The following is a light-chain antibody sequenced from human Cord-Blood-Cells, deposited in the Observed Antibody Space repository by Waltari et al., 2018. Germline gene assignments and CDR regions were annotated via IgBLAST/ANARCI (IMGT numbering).Light chain of an antibody. CDR1: LSAVGRCNL. V-gene: IGLV2-23*02. J-gene: IGLJ3*02. CDR3: CSYAGSSTYWV. CDR2: EVS. Sequence: SPLTQPASVSGSPGQSITISCTATLSAVGRCNLVAWYQHHPGKAPKLMIYEVSKRPSGVSNRFSGSKSGNTASLTISGLQAEDEADYYCCSYAGSSTYWVFGGGTKLTVL.